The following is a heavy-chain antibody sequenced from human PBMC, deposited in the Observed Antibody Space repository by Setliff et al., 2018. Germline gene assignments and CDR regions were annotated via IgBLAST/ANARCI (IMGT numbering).Heavy chain of an antibody. J-gene: IGHJ4*02. D-gene: IGHD5-12*01. V-gene: IGHV5-51*01. CDR2: IYPADSDT. CDR1: GYTFTNYW. CDR3: VRSDIVANGDY. Sequence: GESLKISCKGSGYTFTNYWIAWVRQMPGKGLEYMGIIYPADSDTTYSPSFQGQVTISADKSINTAYLQWSSLKASDTAMYCCVRSDIVANGDYWGQGTLVTVSS.